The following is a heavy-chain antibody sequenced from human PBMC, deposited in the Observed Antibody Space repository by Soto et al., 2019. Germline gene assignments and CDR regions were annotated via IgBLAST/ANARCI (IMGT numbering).Heavy chain of an antibody. V-gene: IGHV3-23*01. CDR2: ISGSGGST. CDR1: AFTFSAYA. J-gene: IGHJ4*02. Sequence: EVQLLESGGGLVQPGGSLSLSCAASAFTFSAYAMTWVRQAPGQGLEWVSAISGSGGSTYYADSVKGRFTISRDNSKNTLQLQMASLRAEDTAVYYCARSPPSGGPMFDYWGQCPLVTVSS. CDR3: ARSPPSGGPMFDY. D-gene: IGHD2-2*01.